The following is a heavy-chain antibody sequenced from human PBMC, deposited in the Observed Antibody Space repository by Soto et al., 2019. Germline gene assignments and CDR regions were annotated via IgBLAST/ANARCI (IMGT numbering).Heavy chain of an antibody. CDR2: ISYDGSNK. Sequence: GGSLRLSCAASGFTFSSYAMHWVRQAPGKGPEWVAVISYDGSNKYYADSVKGRFTISRDNSKNTLYLQMNSLRAEDTAVYYCASLSSSSAGGAFDIWGQGTMVTDSS. V-gene: IGHV3-30*04. J-gene: IGHJ3*02. D-gene: IGHD6-6*01. CDR1: GFTFSSYA. CDR3: ASLSSSSAGGAFDI.